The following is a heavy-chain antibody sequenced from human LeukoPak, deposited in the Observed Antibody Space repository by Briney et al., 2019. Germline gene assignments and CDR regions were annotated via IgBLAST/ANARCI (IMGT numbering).Heavy chain of an antibody. V-gene: IGHV3-23*01. D-gene: IGHD3-10*01. CDR2: ISGSGGST. J-gene: IGHJ4*02. Sequence: PGGSLRLSYAASGFTFSSYAMSWVRQAPGKGLEWVSAISGSGGSTYYADSVKGRFTISRDNSKNTLYLQMNSLRVEDTAVYYCAKDPTTYGSGSPYYWGQGTLVTVSS. CDR3: AKDPTTYGSGSPYY. CDR1: GFTFSSYA.